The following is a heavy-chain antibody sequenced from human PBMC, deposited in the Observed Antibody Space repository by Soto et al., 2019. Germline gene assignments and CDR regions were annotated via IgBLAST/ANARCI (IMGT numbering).Heavy chain of an antibody. D-gene: IGHD1-26*01. CDR1: GGYISSGGYS. V-gene: IGHV4-61*08. J-gene: IGHJ6*02. CDR3: ARVSGSYYYGMDV. CDR2: IYYSGST. Sequence: PSETLSLTCTVSGGYISSGGYSWSWIRKPPGKGLEWIGYIYYSGSTNYNPSLKSRVTISVDTSKNQFSLKLSSVTAADTAVYYCARVSGSYYYGMDVWGQGTTVTVSS.